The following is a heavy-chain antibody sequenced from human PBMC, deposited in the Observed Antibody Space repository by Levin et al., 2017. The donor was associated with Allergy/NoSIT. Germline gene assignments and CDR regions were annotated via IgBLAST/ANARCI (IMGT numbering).Heavy chain of an antibody. CDR1: GFPFRSYS. J-gene: IGHJ3*02. D-gene: IGHD5-12*01. CDR3: ARDGGSGYAWGAFDI. Sequence: LSLTCAASGFPFRSYSMNWVRQAPGKGPEWVSYISSSSSTIYYADSVKGRFTISRDNAKNSLYLQMNSLRAEDTAVYYCARDGGSGYAWGAFDIWGQGTMVTVSS. CDR2: ISSSSSTI. V-gene: IGHV3-48*01.